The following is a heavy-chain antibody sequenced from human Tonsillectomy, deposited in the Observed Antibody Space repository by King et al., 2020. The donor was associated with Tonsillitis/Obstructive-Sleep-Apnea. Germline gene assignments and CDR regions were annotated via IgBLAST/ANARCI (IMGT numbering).Heavy chain of an antibody. CDR2: IYSGGST. CDR3: ARDPLSITTFGAGWLDP. D-gene: IGHD3-3*01. J-gene: IGHJ5*02. V-gene: IGHV3-66*01. Sequence: VQLVESGGGLVQPGGSLRLSCAASGFTVSSNYMSWVRQAPGKGLEWGSIIYSGGSTYYADSVKGRFTISRDNSKNTLYLQMNSLRAEDTAVYYCARDPLSITTFGAGWLDPWGQGTLVTVSS. CDR1: GFTVSSNY.